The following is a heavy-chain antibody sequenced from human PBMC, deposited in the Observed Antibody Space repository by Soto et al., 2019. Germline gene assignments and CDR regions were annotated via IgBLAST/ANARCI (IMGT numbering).Heavy chain of an antibody. Sequence: EVQLLESGGGLVQPGGSLRLSCVVSGFTFGSYAMSWVRQAPEKGPEWVAILGGNGFTTYYADSVKGRFTISGDKSKSTLFLQMNSLRADDPGVYYCAKALRPSLIFCFYMDVWGSGTSVTVSS. V-gene: IGHV3-23*01. CDR1: GFTFGSYA. CDR3: AKALRPSLIFCFYMDV. D-gene: IGHD2-2*01. J-gene: IGHJ6*03. CDR2: LGGNGFTT.